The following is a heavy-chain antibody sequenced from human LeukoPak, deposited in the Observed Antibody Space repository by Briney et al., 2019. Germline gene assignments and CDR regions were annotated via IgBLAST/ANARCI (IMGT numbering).Heavy chain of an antibody. D-gene: IGHD3-10*01. J-gene: IGHJ5*02. CDR1: GFTFSSYA. CDR2: ISGSGGRT. V-gene: IGHV3-23*01. CDR3: AREAPDNYGSGSYIWFDP. Sequence: GGSLRLSCAASGFTFSSYAMSWVRQAPGKGLEWVSGISGSGGRTYYADSVKGRFTISRDNSKNTLYLQMNSLRAEDTAVYYCAREAPDNYGSGSYIWFDPWGQGTLVAVSS.